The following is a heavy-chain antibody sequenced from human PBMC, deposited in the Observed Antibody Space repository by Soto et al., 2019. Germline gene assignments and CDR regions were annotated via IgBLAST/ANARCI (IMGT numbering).Heavy chain of an antibody. V-gene: IGHV4-61*01. J-gene: IGHJ6*02. CDR2: IYYSGST. Sequence: KTSETLSLTCTVSGGSVSSGSYYWSWIRQPPGKGLEWIGYIYYSGSTNYNPSLKSRVTISVDTSKNQFSLKLSSVTAADTAVYYCAREVRDFWSGYWYYGMDVWGQGTTVTVSS. CDR3: AREVRDFWSGYWYYGMDV. CDR1: GGSVSSGSYY. D-gene: IGHD3-3*01.